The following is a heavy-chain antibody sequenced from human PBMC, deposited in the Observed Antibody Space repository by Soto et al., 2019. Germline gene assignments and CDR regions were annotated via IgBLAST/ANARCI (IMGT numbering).Heavy chain of an antibody. J-gene: IGHJ6*02. Sequence: KASETLSLTCAVYGGSFSCYYWIWIRQPPGKGLEWIGEINHSGSTNYNPSLKSRVTISVDTSKNQFSLKLSSVTAADTAVYYCARGRGSSSWYRDSRYYGMDVWGQGTTVTVSS. V-gene: IGHV4-34*01. D-gene: IGHD6-13*01. CDR3: ARGRGSSSWYRDSRYYGMDV. CDR1: GGSFSCYY. CDR2: INHSGST.